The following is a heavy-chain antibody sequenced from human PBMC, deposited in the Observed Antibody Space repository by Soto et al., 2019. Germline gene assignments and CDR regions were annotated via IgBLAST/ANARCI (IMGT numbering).Heavy chain of an antibody. CDR3: AAMVTSGSYYYFDY. CDR2: IVVGSGNT. J-gene: IGHJ4*02. V-gene: IGHV1-58*01. D-gene: IGHD1-26*01. CDR1: GFTFTSSA. Sequence: GASVKVSCKASGFTFTSSAVQWVRQARGQRLEWIGWIVVGSGNTNYAQKFQERVTITRDMSTSTAYMELSSLRSEDTAVYYCAAMVTSGSYYYFDYWGQGTLVTVSS.